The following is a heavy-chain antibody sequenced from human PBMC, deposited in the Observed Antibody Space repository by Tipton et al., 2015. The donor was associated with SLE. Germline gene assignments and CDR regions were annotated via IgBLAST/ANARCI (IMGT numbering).Heavy chain of an antibody. CDR3: ARGGTLWYYYSYMDV. V-gene: IGHV4-39*07. CDR2: VYYSGRT. D-gene: IGHD3-16*01. Sequence: TLSLTCTVSGDSISANTHFWGWVRQPPGKGLEWIATVYYSGRTYYNPSLRSRVTISVDTSKNQFSLKLSSVTAADTAVYYCARGGTLWYYYSYMDVGGKGTTVTVSS. CDR1: GDSISANTHF. J-gene: IGHJ6*03.